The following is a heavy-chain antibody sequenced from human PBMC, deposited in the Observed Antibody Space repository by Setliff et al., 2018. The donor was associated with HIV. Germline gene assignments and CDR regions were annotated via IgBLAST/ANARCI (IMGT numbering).Heavy chain of an antibody. J-gene: IGHJ4*02. Sequence: LETLSLTCSVSGDSVSNYYWSWIRQPAGKGLEYIGRIYANGYANYNPSLKSRVTMSVDTSKNQFSLNLTSVTAADTATYYCARILISYGSGTHKYFDYWGQGTVVTVSS. D-gene: IGHD3-10*01. CDR3: ARILISYGSGTHKYFDY. CDR1: GDSVSNYY. CDR2: IYANGYA. V-gene: IGHV4-4*07.